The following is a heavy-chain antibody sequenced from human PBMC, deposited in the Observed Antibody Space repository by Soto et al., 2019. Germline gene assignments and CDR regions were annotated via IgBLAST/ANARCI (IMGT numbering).Heavy chain of an antibody. J-gene: IGHJ4*02. V-gene: IGHV4-59*01. CDR3: ARARDTAMVALFDY. CDR2: IYYSGST. Sequence: PSETLSPTCTVSGGSISSYYWSWIRQPPGKGLEWIGYIYYSGSTNYNPSLKSRVTISVDTSKNQFSLKLSSVTAADTAVYYCARARDTAMVALFDYWGQGTLVTVSS. CDR1: GGSISSYY. D-gene: IGHD5-18*01.